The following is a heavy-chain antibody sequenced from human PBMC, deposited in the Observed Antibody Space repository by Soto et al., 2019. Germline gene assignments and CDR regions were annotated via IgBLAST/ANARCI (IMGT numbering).Heavy chain of an antibody. CDR1: GGTFSSYT. CDR2: IIPILGIA. Sequence: QVQLVQSGAEVKKPGSSVKVSCKASGGTFSSYTISWVRQAPGQGLEWMGRIIPILGIANYAQKFQGRVTITADKSTSTAYMELSSLRSEDTAVYCCAKEEYSSSSGWFDPWGQGTLVTVSS. CDR3: AKEEYSSSSGWFDP. D-gene: IGHD6-6*01. J-gene: IGHJ5*02. V-gene: IGHV1-69*02.